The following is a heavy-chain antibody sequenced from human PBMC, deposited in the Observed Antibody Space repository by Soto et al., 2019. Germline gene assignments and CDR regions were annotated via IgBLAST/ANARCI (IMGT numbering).Heavy chain of an antibody. CDR3: VRETQIVMVVVPTPGRPGAFDL. D-gene: IGHD2-15*01. J-gene: IGHJ3*01. V-gene: IGHV3-30-3*01. Sequence: QMQLVESGGGVVQPGRSLRLSCAASGFSFRNYNLHWVRQAPGKGLEWVAVVSHDGVNKHYAESVKGRLSISRDSSRDTLYLQLNSLRPEDTAVYYCVRETQIVMVVVPTPGRPGAFDLWSQGTMVTVSS. CDR2: VSHDGVNK. CDR1: GFSFRNYN.